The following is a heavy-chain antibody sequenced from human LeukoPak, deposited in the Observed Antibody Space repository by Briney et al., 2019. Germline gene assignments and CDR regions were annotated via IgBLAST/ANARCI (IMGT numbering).Heavy chain of an antibody. D-gene: IGHD5-12*01. CDR2: IYHSGST. J-gene: IGHJ3*02. CDR1: GGSISSGSYY. CDR3: ARALPVVATIGTAFDI. Sequence: SETLSLTCTVSGGSISSGSYYWSWIRQPAGKGLEWIGEIYHSGSTNYNPSLKSRVTISVDKSKNQFSLKLSSVTAADTAVYYCARALPVVATIGTAFDIWGQGTMVTVSS. V-gene: IGHV4-61*10.